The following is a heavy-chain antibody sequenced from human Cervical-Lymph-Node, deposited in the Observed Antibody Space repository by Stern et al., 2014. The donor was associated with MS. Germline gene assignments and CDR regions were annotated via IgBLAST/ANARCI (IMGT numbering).Heavy chain of an antibody. CDR2: ISWNNGRI. Sequence: EVQLVESGGGLVQPGRSLTLSCAGSGFTFDNYAMHWVRQAPGKGLEWVSGISWNNGRIGYADSVKGRFTISRDNAKNSLYLQMNSLRTEDTAFYYCAAAFGELSYYFDYWGQGTLVTVSS. D-gene: IGHD3-10*01. CDR3: AAAFGELSYYFDY. V-gene: IGHV3-9*01. J-gene: IGHJ4*02. CDR1: GFTFDNYA.